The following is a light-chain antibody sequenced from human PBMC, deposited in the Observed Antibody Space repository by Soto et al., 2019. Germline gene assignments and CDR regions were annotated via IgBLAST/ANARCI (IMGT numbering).Light chain of an antibody. Sequence: QSVLTQPASVSGSPGQSITISCTGTSSDVGGYNYVSWYQQHPGKAPKVMIYEVSNRPSGVSNRFSGSKSGNTASLTISGLQTEDEADYFCSSYTSSNTVIFGGGTQLTVL. CDR2: EVS. V-gene: IGLV2-14*01. CDR3: SSYTSSNTVI. CDR1: SSDVGGYNY. J-gene: IGLJ2*01.